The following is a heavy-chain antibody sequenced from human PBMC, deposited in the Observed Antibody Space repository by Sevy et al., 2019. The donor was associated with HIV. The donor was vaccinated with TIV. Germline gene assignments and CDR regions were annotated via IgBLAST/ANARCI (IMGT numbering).Heavy chain of an antibody. V-gene: IGHV3-48*01. J-gene: IGHJ4*02. CDR1: GFTFSSYS. CDR2: MSSSTI. D-gene: IGHD6-13*01. CDR3: ARLSGYSSSWSYFDY. Sequence: GGCLRLYCAASGFTFSSYSMNWVRQAPGKGLVWVSYMSSSTIYYADSVKGRFTISRDNAKNSLYLQMNSLRAEDTAVYYCARLSGYSSSWSYFDYWGQGTLVTVSS.